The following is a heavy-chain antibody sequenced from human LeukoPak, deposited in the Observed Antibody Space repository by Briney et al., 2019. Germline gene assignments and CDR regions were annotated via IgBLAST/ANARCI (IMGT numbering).Heavy chain of an antibody. CDR2: IYPGDSDV. V-gene: IGHV5-51*01. J-gene: IGHJ4*02. CDR3: ARRVESGYSFDY. CDR1: GYTFTSYW. D-gene: IGHD3-22*01. Sequence: GESLKISCKGSGYTFTSYWIAWVRQMPGKGLEWMGIIYPGDSDVRYSPSFQGQVTISADMSISTANLQWSSLKASDTAMYYCARRVESGYSFDYWGQGTLVTVSS.